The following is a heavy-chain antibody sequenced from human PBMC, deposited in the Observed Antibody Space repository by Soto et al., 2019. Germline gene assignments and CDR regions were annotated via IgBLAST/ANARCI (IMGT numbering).Heavy chain of an antibody. Sequence: EVQLVESGGGLVQPGRSLRLSCAASGFTFDDYAMHWVRRVPGKGLEWVSSISWNSNIIGYADSVKGHFTISRDNANNSLYLQMNSVRPDDTALYYCAKGRADGVCSGGRCYFDYWGQGTLVTVSS. V-gene: IGHV3-9*01. J-gene: IGHJ4*02. D-gene: IGHD2-15*01. CDR3: AKGRADGVCSGGRCYFDY. CDR1: GFTFDDYA. CDR2: ISWNSNII.